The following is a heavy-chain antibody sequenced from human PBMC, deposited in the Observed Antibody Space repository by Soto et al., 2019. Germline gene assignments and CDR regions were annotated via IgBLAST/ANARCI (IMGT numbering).Heavy chain of an antibody. CDR1: GFTFSMYV. J-gene: IGHJ4*02. CDR2: MAYDGNRE. CDR3: ARVGGGFSGSGDS. V-gene: IGHV3-30-3*01. D-gene: IGHD3-10*01. Sequence: QVQLVESGGGVVQPGRSLRLSCAASGFTFSMYVMHWVRQAPGKGLEWVAVMAYDGNREYYGDSVKGRFFVSRDNSNNTLYLQLNSLRPEDTAVYYGARVGGGFSGSGDSWGKGALVTVSS.